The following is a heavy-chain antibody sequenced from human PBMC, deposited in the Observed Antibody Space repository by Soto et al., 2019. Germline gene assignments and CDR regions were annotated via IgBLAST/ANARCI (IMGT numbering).Heavy chain of an antibody. Sequence: ASVKVASKASGYTFTSYVMHWVRQAPGQRLEWMGWINAGNGNTKYSQKFQGRVTITRDTSASTAYMELSSLRSEDTAVYYCARTVGYYYGMDVWGQGTTVTVSS. J-gene: IGHJ6*02. CDR2: INAGNGNT. D-gene: IGHD4-17*01. CDR1: GYTFTSYV. V-gene: IGHV1-3*01. CDR3: ARTVGYYYGMDV.